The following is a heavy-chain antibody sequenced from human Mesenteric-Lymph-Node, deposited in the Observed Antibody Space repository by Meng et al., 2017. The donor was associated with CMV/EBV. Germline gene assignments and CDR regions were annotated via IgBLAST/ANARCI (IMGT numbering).Heavy chain of an antibody. Sequence: SETLSLTCTVSGDSISSRTFYWGWIRQPPGKGLEWIGSIYYGGSTYYNPSLKGRVTISVDTSKNQFSLKLSSVTAADTAVYYCARDSPITMVRGAFGYWGQGTLVTVSS. CDR2: IYYGGST. D-gene: IGHD3-10*01. CDR1: GDSISSRTFY. J-gene: IGHJ4*02. V-gene: IGHV4-39*07. CDR3: ARDSPITMVRGAFGY.